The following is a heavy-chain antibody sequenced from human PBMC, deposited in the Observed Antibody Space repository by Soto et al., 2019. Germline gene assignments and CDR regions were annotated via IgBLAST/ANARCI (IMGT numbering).Heavy chain of an antibody. CDR3: TIEGAYPGPDFDY. Sequence: VGSLRLSCAASGFTFSDRYMDWVRQAPGKGLEWVGRTKNKANSYTTEYAASVKGRFTISRDYSRDSVYLQMNSLKTDDTAVYYCTIEGAYPGPDFDYWGQGTLVTVSS. CDR1: GFTFSDRY. V-gene: IGHV3-72*01. D-gene: IGHD3-16*01. J-gene: IGHJ4*02. CDR2: TKNKANSYTT.